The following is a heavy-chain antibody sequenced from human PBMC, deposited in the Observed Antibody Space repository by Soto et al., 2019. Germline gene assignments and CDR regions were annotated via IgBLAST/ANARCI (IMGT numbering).Heavy chain of an antibody. CDR1: GFTFTSSA. V-gene: IGHV1-58*01. Sequence: VASVKVSCKASGFTFTSSAVQWVRQARGQRLEWIGWIVVGSGNTNYAQKFQERVTITRDMSTSTAYMELSSLRSGDTAVYYCAAVLYSGSYYGDYWGQGTLVTVSS. D-gene: IGHD1-26*01. CDR2: IVVGSGNT. J-gene: IGHJ4*02. CDR3: AAVLYSGSYYGDY.